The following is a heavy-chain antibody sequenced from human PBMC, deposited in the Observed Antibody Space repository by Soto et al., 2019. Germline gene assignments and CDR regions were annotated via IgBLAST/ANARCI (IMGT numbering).Heavy chain of an antibody. Sequence: GGSLRLSCAASGFTFSSYAMSWVRQAPGKGLEWVSAISGSGGSTYYADSVKGRFTISRDNSKNTLYLQMNSLRAEDTAVYYCARGSSRFQDPYYYYALDVWGQGTTVTVSS. CDR1: GFTFSSYA. CDR2: ISGSGGST. CDR3: ARGSSRFQDPYYYYALDV. V-gene: IGHV3-23*01. J-gene: IGHJ6*02. D-gene: IGHD6-13*01.